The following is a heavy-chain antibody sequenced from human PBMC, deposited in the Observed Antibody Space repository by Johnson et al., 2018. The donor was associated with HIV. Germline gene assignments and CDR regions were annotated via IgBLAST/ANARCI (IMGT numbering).Heavy chain of an antibody. J-gene: IGHJ3*02. CDR2: IGTAGDT. Sequence: VQLVESGGGLVQPGGSLRLSCAASGFTFSSYDMHWVRQATGKGLEWVSAIGTAGDTYYPGSVKGRFTISRDNSKNTLYLQMNSLRAEDTAVYYCASTIFGVAWHAFDIWGQGTMVTVSS. V-gene: IGHV3-13*01. CDR1: GFTFSSYD. D-gene: IGHD3-3*01. CDR3: ASTIFGVAWHAFDI.